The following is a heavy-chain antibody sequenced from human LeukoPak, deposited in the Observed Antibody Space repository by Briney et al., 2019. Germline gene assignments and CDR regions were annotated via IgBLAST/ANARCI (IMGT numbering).Heavy chain of an antibody. D-gene: IGHD3-22*01. CDR1: GGTFSSYA. Sequence: SVKVSCKASGGTFSSYAISWVRQAPGQGLEWMGRIIPIFGTASYAQKFQGRVTITTDESTSTAYMELSSLRSEDTAVYYCARVRLNYYDSSGYFDYWGQGTLVTVSS. V-gene: IGHV1-69*05. CDR2: IIPIFGTA. J-gene: IGHJ4*02. CDR3: ARVRLNYYDSSGYFDY.